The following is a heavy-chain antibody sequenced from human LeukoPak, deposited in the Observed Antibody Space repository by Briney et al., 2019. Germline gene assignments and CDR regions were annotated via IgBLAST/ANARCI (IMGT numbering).Heavy chain of an antibody. J-gene: IGHJ6*02. V-gene: IGHV1-18*01. CDR3: ARREVDSSSWPYYYNGMDV. D-gene: IGHD6-13*01. CDR1: GYTFTSYG. Sequence: ASVKVSCKASGYTFTSYGISWVRQAPGQGLEWMGWISAYNGNTNYAQKLQGRVTMTTDTSTSTAYMELRSLRSDDTAVYYCARREVDSSSWPYYYNGMDVWGQGTTVTVSS. CDR2: ISAYNGNT.